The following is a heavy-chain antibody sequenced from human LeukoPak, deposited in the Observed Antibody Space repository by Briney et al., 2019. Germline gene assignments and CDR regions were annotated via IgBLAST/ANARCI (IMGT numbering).Heavy chain of an antibody. CDR2: IYYSGST. D-gene: IGHD4-11*01. CDR3: ARNRGSTVITDHYYYYHMDV. J-gene: IGHJ6*03. Sequence: PSETLSLTCTVSGGSISSYYWSWIRQPPGKGLEWIGYIYYSGSTNYNPSLKSRVTMSVDTSKNQFSLKLSSVTAADTAVYYCARNRGSTVITDHYYYYHMDVWGKGTTVTVSS. V-gene: IGHV4-59*12. CDR1: GGSISSYY.